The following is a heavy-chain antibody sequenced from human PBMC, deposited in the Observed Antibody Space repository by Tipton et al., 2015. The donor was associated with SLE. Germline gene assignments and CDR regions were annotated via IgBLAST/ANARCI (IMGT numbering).Heavy chain of an antibody. CDR2: IYYSGST. V-gene: IGHV4-59*01. Sequence: TLSLTCTVSGGSISSYFWSWIRQPPGKGLEWIGYIYYSGSTNYNPSLKSRVTISLDTSTNQFSLKLNSVTAADTAVYYCARCSSGWYLEYWGQGTLVTVSS. CDR3: ARCSSGWYLEY. D-gene: IGHD6-19*01. J-gene: IGHJ4*02. CDR1: GGSISSYF.